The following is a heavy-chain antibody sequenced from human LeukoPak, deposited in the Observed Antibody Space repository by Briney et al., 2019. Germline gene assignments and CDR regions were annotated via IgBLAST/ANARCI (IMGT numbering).Heavy chain of an antibody. CDR1: GGSFSGYY. D-gene: IGHD3-10*01. Sequence: SETLSLTCAVYGGSFSGYYWSWIRQPPGKGLEWIGEINHSGSTNYNPSLKSRVTISVDTSKNQFSLKLSSVTAADTAVYYCARLNHPDYNVLNWFDPWGQGTLVTVSS. V-gene: IGHV4-34*01. CDR2: INHSGST. CDR3: ARLNHPDYNVLNWFDP. J-gene: IGHJ5*02.